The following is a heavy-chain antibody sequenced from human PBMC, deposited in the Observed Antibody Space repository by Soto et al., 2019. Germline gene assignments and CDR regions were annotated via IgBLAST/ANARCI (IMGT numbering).Heavy chain of an antibody. D-gene: IGHD6-19*01. CDR1: GFTFSSYA. Sequence: GGSLRLSCAASGFTFSSYAMSWVRQAPGKGPEWVSAISGSGGSTYYADSVKGRFTISRDNSKNTLYLQMNSLRAEDTAVYYCAKGPDSSGWYRDWGQGTLVTVSS. J-gene: IGHJ4*02. V-gene: IGHV3-23*01. CDR3: AKGPDSSGWYRD. CDR2: ISGSGGST.